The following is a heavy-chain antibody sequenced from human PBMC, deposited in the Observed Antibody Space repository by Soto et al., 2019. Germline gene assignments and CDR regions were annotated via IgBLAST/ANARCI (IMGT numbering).Heavy chain of an antibody. CDR3: ARLKGAVFFTTYNWFDP. V-gene: IGHV4-39*01. CDR1: GDSISSSSYY. D-gene: IGHD1-26*01. CDR2: IYYSGTT. Sequence: SETLSLTCTVSGDSISSSSYYWGWIRQPPGKGLEWIGDIYYSGTTHYNPSLKSRVTISIDTSKNQFSLQLRSVTAADTAVYYCARLKGAVFFTTYNWFDPWGQGTPVIVSS. J-gene: IGHJ5*02.